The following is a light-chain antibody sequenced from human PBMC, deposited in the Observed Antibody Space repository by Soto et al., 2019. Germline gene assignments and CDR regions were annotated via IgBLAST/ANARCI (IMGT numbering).Light chain of an antibody. J-gene: IGKJ1*01. CDR2: ETS. CDR1: QSVRDSH. CDR3: QQYGSSPGT. V-gene: IGKV3-20*01. Sequence: EIVLTQSPGTLSLSPGERATLSCRASQSVRDSHLAWYQQKPGQAPSLLIYETSSRATGIPDRFRGSGSGTEFALTITRVEPEDVATYFCQQYGSSPGTFGQGTKV.